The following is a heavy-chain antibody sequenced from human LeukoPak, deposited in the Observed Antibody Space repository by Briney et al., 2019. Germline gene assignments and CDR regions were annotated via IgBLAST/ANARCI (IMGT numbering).Heavy chain of an antibody. J-gene: IGHJ5*02. CDR2: INPNSGGT. D-gene: IGHD6-19*01. CDR3: ARGYSSGWYKSTYNWFDP. Sequence: ASVKVSCKASGYTFTGQYIHWVRQAPGQGLEWMGWINPNSGGTNYAQKFQGRVTMTRDTSITTTYMELSRLRSDDTAVYYCARGYSSGWYKSTYNWFDPWGQGTLVTVSS. CDR1: GYTFTGQY. V-gene: IGHV1-2*02.